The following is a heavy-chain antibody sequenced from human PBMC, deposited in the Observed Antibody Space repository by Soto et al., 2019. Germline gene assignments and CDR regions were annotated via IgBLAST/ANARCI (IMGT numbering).Heavy chain of an antibody. V-gene: IGHV5-51*01. CDR3: TIYSNPPSSFDD. CDR2: IYPDDSDT. Sequence: GESMKISCKGSGYSFPNYWIGWVRQMPGKGLEWMGIIYPDDSDTKYSPSFQGQVTISADKSVSTAYLQWSSLKASDTAMYYWTIYSNPPSSFDDWGQGYLVTV. D-gene: IGHD6-13*01. CDR1: GYSFPNYW. J-gene: IGHJ4*02.